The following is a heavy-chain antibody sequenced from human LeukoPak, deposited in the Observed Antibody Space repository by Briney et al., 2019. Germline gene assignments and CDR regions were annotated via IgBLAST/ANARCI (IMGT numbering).Heavy chain of an antibody. CDR1: GFTFSSYA. V-gene: IGHV3-23*01. Sequence: GGSLRLSCAASGFTFSSYAMSWVRQAPGKGLEWVSAISGSGGNTYYADSVKGRFTISRDNSKNTLYLQMNSLRAEDTAVYYCAKISEEWELPSFDYWGQGTLVTVSS. D-gene: IGHD1-26*01. J-gene: IGHJ4*02. CDR2: ISGSGGNT. CDR3: AKISEEWELPSFDY.